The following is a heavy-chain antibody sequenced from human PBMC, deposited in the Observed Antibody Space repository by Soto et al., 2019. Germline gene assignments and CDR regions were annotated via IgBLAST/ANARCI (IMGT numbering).Heavy chain of an antibody. CDR2: IDSRGRTL. D-gene: IGHD6-6*01. CDR1: GFTFSDYS. CDR3: ARQAARNYIDS. Sequence: GGSLRLSCSASGFTFSDYSMSWIRQAPGKGLEWLAFIDSRGRTLSYADSVKGRFTISRDNAKNSLYLQMHSLRVDDTAVYYCARQAARNYIDSWGQGDVVTVSS. V-gene: IGHV3-11*01. J-gene: IGHJ4*02.